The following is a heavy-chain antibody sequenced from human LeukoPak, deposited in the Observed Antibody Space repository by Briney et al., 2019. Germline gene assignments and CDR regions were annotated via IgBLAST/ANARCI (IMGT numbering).Heavy chain of an antibody. CDR1: GGTFSSYA. CDR2: IIPIFGSA. Sequence: GASVKVSCKASGGTFSSYAISWVRQPPGQGLEWMGGIIPIFGSANYAQKFQGRVTITADESTSTAYMELSSLRSEGTAVYYCARRPTIVATIDDAFDIWGQGTMVTVSS. V-gene: IGHV1-69*13. J-gene: IGHJ3*02. CDR3: ARRPTIVATIDDAFDI. D-gene: IGHD5-12*01.